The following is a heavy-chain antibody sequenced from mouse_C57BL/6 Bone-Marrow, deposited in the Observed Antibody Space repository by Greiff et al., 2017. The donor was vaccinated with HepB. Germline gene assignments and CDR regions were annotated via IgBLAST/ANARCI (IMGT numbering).Heavy chain of an antibody. CDR3: ARYYYAMDY. J-gene: IGHJ4*01. Sequence: EVKLVESGGGLVQPGGSLSLSCAASGFTFTDYYMSWVRQPPGKALEWLGFIRNKANGYTIEYSASVKGRFTISRDNSQSILYLQMNALRAEDSATYYCARYYYAMDYWGQGTSVTVSS. CDR1: GFTFTDYY. V-gene: IGHV7-3*01. CDR2: IRNKANGYTI.